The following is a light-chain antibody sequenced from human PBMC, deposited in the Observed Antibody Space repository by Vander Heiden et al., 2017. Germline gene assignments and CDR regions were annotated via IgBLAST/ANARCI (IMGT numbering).Light chain of an antibody. CDR2: LGS. CDR3: MQALQTPVT. Sequence: DIVMTQSPLPLPVTPGEPASISCRSSQNHLHSNGYNSLDWYLQKPGQSPQLLIYLGSNRASGVPDRFSGSGSGTDFTLKISRVEAEDVGVYYCMQALQTPVTFGPGTKVDIK. CDR1: QNHLHSNGYNS. J-gene: IGKJ3*01. V-gene: IGKV2-28*01.